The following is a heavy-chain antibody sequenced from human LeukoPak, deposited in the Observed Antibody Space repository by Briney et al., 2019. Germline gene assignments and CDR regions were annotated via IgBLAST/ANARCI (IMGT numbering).Heavy chain of an antibody. CDR1: GYTFSTSG. D-gene: IGHD3-10*01. V-gene: IGHV1-3*01. Sequence: ASVKVSCKASGYTFSTSGTSWVRQAPGQRLEWMGWINAGNGNTKYSQKFQGRVTITRDTSASTAYMELSSLRSEDTAVYYCARGDSDGSGTQGDYWGQGTLVTVSS. J-gene: IGHJ4*02. CDR3: ARGDSDGSGTQGDY. CDR2: INAGNGNT.